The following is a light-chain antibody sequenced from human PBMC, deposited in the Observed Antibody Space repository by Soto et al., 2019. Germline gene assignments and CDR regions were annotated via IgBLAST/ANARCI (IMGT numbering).Light chain of an antibody. CDR3: ASWDDSLRGVV. Sequence: QSVLTQPPSASGTPGQRVTISCSGSSSNIGSNYVYWYQQLPGTAPQLLIYRNNQRPSGVPARFSGSKSGTSASLAISGLRSEDEADYYCASWDDSLRGVVFGGGTKLTVL. V-gene: IGLV1-47*01. CDR2: RNN. CDR1: SSNIGSNY. J-gene: IGLJ2*01.